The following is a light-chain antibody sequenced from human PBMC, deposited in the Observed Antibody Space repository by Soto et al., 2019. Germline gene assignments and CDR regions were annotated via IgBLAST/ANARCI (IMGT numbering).Light chain of an antibody. J-gene: IGLJ3*02. CDR3: SSYTSGSTVV. V-gene: IGLV2-14*01. CDR1: SSDVGGYNY. Sequence: QSALTQPASVSGSPGQSITISCTGTSSDVGGYNYVSWYQQHPGKAPKLMLSEVSDRPPGVSTRFSGSKSGNTASLTISGLQAEDEADYYCSSYTSGSTVVFGGGTKLTVL. CDR2: EVS.